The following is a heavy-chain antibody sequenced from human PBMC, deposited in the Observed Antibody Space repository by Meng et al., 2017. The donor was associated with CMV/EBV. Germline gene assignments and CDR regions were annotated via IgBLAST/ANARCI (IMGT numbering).Heavy chain of an antibody. CDR1: GYTFTGYY. D-gene: IGHD1-26*01. J-gene: IGHJ4*02. CDR2: INPNSGGT. Sequence: ASVKVSCKASGYTFTGYYMLWVRQAPGQGLEWMGWINPNSGGTNYAQKFQGRVTMTRDTSISTAYMELSRLRSDDTAVYYCARDLEVGVRAGRYFDYWGQGTLVTVSS. V-gene: IGHV1-2*02. CDR3: ARDLEVGVRAGRYFDY.